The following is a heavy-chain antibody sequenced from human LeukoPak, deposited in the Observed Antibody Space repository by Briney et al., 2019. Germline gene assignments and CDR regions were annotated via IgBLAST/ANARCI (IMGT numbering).Heavy chain of an antibody. CDR1: GFTFSNYA. D-gene: IGHD4-11*01. CDR3: ARSGGLQKFDY. V-gene: IGHV3-30-3*01. CDR2: ISYDGNTI. J-gene: IGHJ4*02. Sequence: GESLRLSCAASGFTFSNYALHWVRQAPGKGLQWVAVISYDGNTIHYADSVKGRFIISRDASKNTLYLQMNSLRAEDTAVYYCARSGGLQKFDYWGQGTLVTVSS.